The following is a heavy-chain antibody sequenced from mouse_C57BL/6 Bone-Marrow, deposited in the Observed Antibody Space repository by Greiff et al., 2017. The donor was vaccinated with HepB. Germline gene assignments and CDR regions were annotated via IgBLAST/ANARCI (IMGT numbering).Heavy chain of an antibody. CDR1: GFTFSSYA. D-gene: IGHD1-1*01. V-gene: IGHV5-9-1*02. J-gene: IGHJ4*01. CDR2: ISSGGDYI. CDR3: TRDRLDSITTVGNYAMDY. Sequence: EVKLVESGEGLVKPGGSLKLSCAASGFTFSSYAMSWVRQTPEKRLEWVAYISSGGDYIYYADTVKGRFTISRDNARNTLYLQMSSLKSEDTAMYYCTRDRLDSITTVGNYAMDYWGQGTSVTVSS.